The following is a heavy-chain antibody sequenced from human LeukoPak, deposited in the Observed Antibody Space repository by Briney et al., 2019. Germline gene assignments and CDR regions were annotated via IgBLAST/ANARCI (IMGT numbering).Heavy chain of an antibody. D-gene: IGHD3-10*01. CDR2: IYTSGST. CDR1: GGSISSYY. Sequence: PSETLSLTCTVSGGSISSYYWSWIRQPAGKGLEWIGRIYTSGSTNYNPSLKSRVTISVETSKNRFSLKLKSVTAADTAVYYCARGGYYGSGNDFRFDPWGQGTLVTVSS. CDR3: ARGGYYGSGNDFRFDP. V-gene: IGHV4-4*07. J-gene: IGHJ5*02.